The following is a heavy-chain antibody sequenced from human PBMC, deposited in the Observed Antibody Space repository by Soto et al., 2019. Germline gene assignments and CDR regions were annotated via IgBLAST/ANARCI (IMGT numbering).Heavy chain of an antibody. D-gene: IGHD3-10*01. J-gene: IGHJ4*02. CDR3: ARDTPKGYGSGSYYMFFDY. V-gene: IGHV3-48*01. Sequence: GGSLRLSCAASGFTFSSYSMNWVRQAPGKGLEWVSYISSSSSTIYYADSVKGRFTISRDNAKNSLYLQMNSLRAEDTAVYYCARDTPKGYGSGSYYMFFDYWGQGTLVTVSS. CDR2: ISSSSSTI. CDR1: GFTFSSYS.